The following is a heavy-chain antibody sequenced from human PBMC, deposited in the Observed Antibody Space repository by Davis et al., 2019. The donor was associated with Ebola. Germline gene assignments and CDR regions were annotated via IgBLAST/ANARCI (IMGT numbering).Heavy chain of an antibody. CDR2: ISVIDGNT. Sequence: ASVKVSCKASGYSFTDYYMNWVRQAPGQGLEWMGWISVIDGNTYYAQRFQGRVTMTADTSTTTIYMELRSLTSDDTAIYYCIRHYDTINWSDPWGQGTLVTVSS. J-gene: IGHJ5*02. CDR1: GYSFTDYY. V-gene: IGHV1-18*04. D-gene: IGHD3-9*01. CDR3: IRHYDTINWSDP.